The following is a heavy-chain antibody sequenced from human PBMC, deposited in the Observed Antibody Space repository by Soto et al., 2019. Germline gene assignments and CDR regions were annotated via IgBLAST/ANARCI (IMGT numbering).Heavy chain of an antibody. D-gene: IGHD3-10*01. CDR2: VYHSGGA. J-gene: IGHJ4*02. CDR1: GASISSDNW. Sequence: QVLLQESGPGLVKPSETLSLTCALFGASISSDNWWTWVRQSPGKGLEWIGEVYHSGGANYNPSLKSRVTISVDSYDNHFSLRLNSVTAADTALYFCARASASSLVRGAVINWGRGTQVTVSS. V-gene: IGHV4-4*02. CDR3: ARASASSLVRGAVIN.